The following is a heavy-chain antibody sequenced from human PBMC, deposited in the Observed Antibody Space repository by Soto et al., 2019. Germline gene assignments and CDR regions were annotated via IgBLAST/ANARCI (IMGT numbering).Heavy chain of an antibody. CDR1: GFIFSSYW. D-gene: IGHD3-10*01. CDR2: IKSDGSST. Sequence: CGSPGLACAASGFIFSSYWVHGVRQAPGKGPVWVSRIKSDGSSTTYADSVKGRFTISRDNARNTLYLQMNSLRAEDTAVYYCARDYMARGRDSNWFDPWGRGTLVTVSS. J-gene: IGHJ5*02. CDR3: ARDYMARGRDSNWFDP. V-gene: IGHV3-74*01.